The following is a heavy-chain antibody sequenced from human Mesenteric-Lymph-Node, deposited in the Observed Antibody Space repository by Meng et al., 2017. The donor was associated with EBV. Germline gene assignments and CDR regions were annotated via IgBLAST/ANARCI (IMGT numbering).Heavy chain of an antibody. V-gene: IGHV4-30-4*01. CDR3: ARDNLDWYGMDV. J-gene: IGHJ6*02. CDR1: GASITTGGYY. Sequence: QVHRQESGPGLVKPSQTLSLTCAVSGASITTGGYYWNWIRQPPGKGLEWIGYIYNTGSPFYNPSLKSRVMISLDTSKNQLSLKLTSVTAADTAVYYCARDNLDWYGMDVWGQGTTVTVSS. CDR2: IYNTGSP. D-gene: IGHD1-1*01.